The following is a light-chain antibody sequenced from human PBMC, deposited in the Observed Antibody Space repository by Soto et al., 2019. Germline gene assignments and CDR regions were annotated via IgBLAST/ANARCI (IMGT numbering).Light chain of an antibody. V-gene: IGLV2-23*01. J-gene: IGLJ3*02. CDR1: SSDVGTFHL. CDR3: CSCAGSNTWV. CDR2: EGT. Sequence: QSALTQPASVSGSPGRSITISCTATSSDVGTFHLVSWYQQHPGKAPKLIIYEGTKRPSGVSPRFSASQSANTASLTISGLQAEDEADYYCCSCAGSNTWVFGGGTKLTVL.